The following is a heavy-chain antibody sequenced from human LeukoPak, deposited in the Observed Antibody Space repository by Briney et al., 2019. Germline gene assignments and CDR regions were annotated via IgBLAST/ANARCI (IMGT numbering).Heavy chain of an antibody. Sequence: ASVKVSCKASGYTFTRYYMHWVRQAPGKGLEWMGWIIPIFGTANYAQKFQGRVTITADESTSTAYMELSSLRSEDTAVYYCARERGSGSYPHYYYMDVWGKGTTVTISS. CDR1: GYTFTRYY. CDR3: ARERGSGSYPHYYYMDV. V-gene: IGHV1-69*13. CDR2: IIPIFGTA. D-gene: IGHD3-10*01. J-gene: IGHJ6*03.